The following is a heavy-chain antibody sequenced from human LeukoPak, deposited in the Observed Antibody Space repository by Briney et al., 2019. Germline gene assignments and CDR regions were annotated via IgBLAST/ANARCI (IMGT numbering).Heavy chain of an antibody. CDR2: IYNRDTK. D-gene: IGHD3-16*01. CDR3: AGGGGGAADS. J-gene: IGHJ4*02. V-gene: IGHV3-53*01. CDR1: VVSASGDF. Sequence: VGSLRPSCAPSVVSASGDFMSWVRPGPRQGLDWGSGIFKDVGVSPIYNRDTKYYADSVRGRFTISTANCTHTPLLQIHSLSAEETAVYYCAGGGGGAADSWGQGTLVTVSS.